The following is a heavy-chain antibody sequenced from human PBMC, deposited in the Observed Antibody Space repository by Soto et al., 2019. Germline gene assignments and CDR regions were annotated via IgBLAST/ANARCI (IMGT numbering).Heavy chain of an antibody. CDR3: ARDLGIAVAGTGGWFDP. V-gene: IGHV4-4*02. Sequence: SETLSLTCAVSGGSISSSNWWSWVRQPPGKGLEWTGEIYHSGSTNYNPSLKSRVTISVDKSKNQFSLKLSSVIAADTAVYYCARDLGIAVAGTGGWFDPWGQGTLVTAPQ. J-gene: IGHJ5*02. CDR1: GGSISSSNW. D-gene: IGHD6-19*01. CDR2: IYHSGST.